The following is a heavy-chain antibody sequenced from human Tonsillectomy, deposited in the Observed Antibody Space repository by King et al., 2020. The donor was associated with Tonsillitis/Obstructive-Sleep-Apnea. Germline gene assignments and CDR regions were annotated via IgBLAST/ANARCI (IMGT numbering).Heavy chain of an antibody. D-gene: IGHD3-3*01. CDR3: ARGGPSNYDFWCGYFYY. V-gene: IGHV1-46*01. CDR1: GYTLTTYY. J-gene: IGHJ4*02. Sequence: VQLVESGAEVKKPGASVKVSCKASGYTLTTYYMHWVRQAPGQGLEWMGIINPSGGSTSYAQKFQGRVTMTRDTSTSTVYMELSSLRSEDTAVYYCARGGPSNYDFWCGYFYYWGQGTLVTVSS. CDR2: INPSGGST.